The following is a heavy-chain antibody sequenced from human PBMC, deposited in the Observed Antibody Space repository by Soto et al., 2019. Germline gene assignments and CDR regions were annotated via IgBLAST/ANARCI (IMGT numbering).Heavy chain of an antibody. CDR1: GFTFSSYA. D-gene: IGHD2-15*01. Sequence: EVQLVESGGGLVQPGGSLRLSCAASGFTFSSYAMHWVRQAPGTGLEYVSAISSNGGSTYYANSVKGRFTISRDNSKNTLYLQMGSLRAEDMAVYYCARVAGSRRGGMDVWGQGTTFTVSS. J-gene: IGHJ6*02. CDR3: ARVAGSRRGGMDV. CDR2: ISSNGGST. V-gene: IGHV3-64*01.